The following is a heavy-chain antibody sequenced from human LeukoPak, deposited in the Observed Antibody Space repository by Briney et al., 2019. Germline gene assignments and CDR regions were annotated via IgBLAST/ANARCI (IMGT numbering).Heavy chain of an antibody. CDR2: MNPNNGNT. Sequence: ASVNVSCKASGFPFTSYDINWVRQASGQGLEWMGWMNPNNGNTGYAQKFQGRVTMTRDTSISTAYMELRGLRSEDTAVYYCVRDGEGVAISVNYWFDPWGQGTLVTVSS. D-gene: IGHD3-10*01. V-gene: IGHV1-8*01. CDR1: GFPFTSYD. J-gene: IGHJ5*02. CDR3: VRDGEGVAISVNYWFDP.